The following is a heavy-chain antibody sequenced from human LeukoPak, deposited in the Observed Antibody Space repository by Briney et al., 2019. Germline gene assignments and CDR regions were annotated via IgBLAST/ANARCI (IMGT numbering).Heavy chain of an antibody. J-gene: IGHJ4*02. CDR2: ISWNSGSI. V-gene: IGHV3-9*01. D-gene: IGHD5-18*01. CDR1: GFTFDDYA. Sequence: KTGGSLRLSCAASGFTFDDYAMHWVRQAPGKGLEWVSGISWNSGSIGYADSVKGRFTISRDNAKNSLYLQMNSLRAEDTAVYYCARAWTGYSYGDYWGQGTLVTVSS. CDR3: ARAWTGYSYGDY.